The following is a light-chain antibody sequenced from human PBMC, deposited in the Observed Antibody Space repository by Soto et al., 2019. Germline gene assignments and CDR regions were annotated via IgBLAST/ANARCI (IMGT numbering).Light chain of an antibody. Sequence: QSVLTQPPSLSAAPGQKVTISCFGSSSNIGNNYVSWYQQLPGTAPKLLIYENNKRPSGIPDRFSGSKSGTSATLGITGLQTGDEADYYCGTWDSSLSAHVFATGTKVTVL. V-gene: IGLV1-51*02. CDR1: SSNIGNNY. J-gene: IGLJ1*01. CDR3: GTWDSSLSAHV. CDR2: ENN.